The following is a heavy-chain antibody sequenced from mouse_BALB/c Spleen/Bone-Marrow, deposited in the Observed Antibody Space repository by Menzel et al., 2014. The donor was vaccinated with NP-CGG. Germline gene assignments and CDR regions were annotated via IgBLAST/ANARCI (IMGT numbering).Heavy chain of an antibody. Sequence: VQLQQSGAELVKPGASVKLSCKASGYTFTSYWMHWVKQRPGQGLEWIGEINPSNGRTNYNEKFKSKATLTVDKSSSTAYMQLSSLTSEDSAAYYCARRTTTVVATDYWGQGTTLTASS. CDR1: GYTFTSYW. J-gene: IGHJ2*01. CDR2: INPSNGRT. V-gene: IGHV1S81*02. CDR3: ARRTTTVVATDY. D-gene: IGHD1-1*01.